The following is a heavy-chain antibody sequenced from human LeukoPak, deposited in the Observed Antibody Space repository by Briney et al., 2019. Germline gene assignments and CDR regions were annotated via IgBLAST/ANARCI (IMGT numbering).Heavy chain of an antibody. J-gene: IGHJ3*02. CDR1: GGSISSYY. D-gene: IGHD3-10*01. Sequence: SETLSLTCTASGGSISSYYWSWIRQPPGKGLEWIGYIYYSGSTNYNPSLKSRVTISVDTSKNQFSLKLSSVTAADTAVYYCARVWGSGGYGAFDIWGQGTMVTVSS. V-gene: IGHV4-59*01. CDR3: ARVWGSGGYGAFDI. CDR2: IYYSGST.